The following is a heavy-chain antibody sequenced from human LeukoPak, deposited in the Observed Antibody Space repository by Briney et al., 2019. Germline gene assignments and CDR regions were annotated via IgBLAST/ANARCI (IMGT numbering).Heavy chain of an antibody. V-gene: IGHV4-59*01. CDR1: GGSISSYY. CDR3: ARSRAPYYFDY. D-gene: IGHD1-26*01. CDR2: IYYSGST. J-gene: IGHJ4*02. Sequence: SETLSLTCTVPGGSISSYYWSWIRQPPGKGLEWIGYIYYSGSTNYNPSLKSRVTISVDTSKNQFSLKLSSVTAADTAVYYCARSRAPYYFDYWGQGTLVTVSS.